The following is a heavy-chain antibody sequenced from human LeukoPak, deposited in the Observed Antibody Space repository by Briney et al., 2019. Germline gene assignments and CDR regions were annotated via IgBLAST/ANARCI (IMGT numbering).Heavy chain of an antibody. J-gene: IGHJ4*02. V-gene: IGHV4-39*07. Sequence: SETLSLTRTVSGGSISSSSYYWGWIRQPPGKGLEWIGSIYYSGSTYYNPSLKSRVTISVDTSKNQFSLKLSSVTAADTAVYYCAREDYGDYIYYFDYWGQGTLVTVSS. CDR3: AREDYGDYIYYFDY. CDR2: IYYSGST. D-gene: IGHD4-17*01. CDR1: GGSISSSSYY.